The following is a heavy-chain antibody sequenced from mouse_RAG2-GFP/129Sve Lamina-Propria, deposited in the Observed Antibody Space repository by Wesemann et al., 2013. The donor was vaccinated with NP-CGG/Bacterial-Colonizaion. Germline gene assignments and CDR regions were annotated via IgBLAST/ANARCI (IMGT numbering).Heavy chain of an antibody. J-gene: IGHJ1*03. Sequence: EVMLVESGGGLVKPGGSLKLSCAASGFTFSSYAMSWVRQTPEKRLEWVAYISSGGGNTYYPDSVKGRFTISRDNAKNTLYLQMSSLRSEDTALYYCARDEWEWYFDVWGTGTTVTVSS. CDR3: ARDEWEWYFDV. CDR1: GFTFSSYA. D-gene: IGHD4-1*01. V-gene: IGHV5-9*01. CDR2: ISSGGGNT.